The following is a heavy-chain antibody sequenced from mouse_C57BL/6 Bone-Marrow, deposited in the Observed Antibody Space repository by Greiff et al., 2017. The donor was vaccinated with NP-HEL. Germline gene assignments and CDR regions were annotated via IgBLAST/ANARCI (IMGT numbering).Heavy chain of an antibody. Sequence: QVQLKQPGAELVKPGASVKLSCKASGYTFTSYWMHWVKQRPGQGLEWIGMIHPNSGSTNYNEKFKSKATLTVDKSSSTAYMQLSSLTSEDSAVYYCAPRNYYGSSSGYFDYWGQGTTLTVSS. J-gene: IGHJ2*01. CDR3: APRNYYGSSSGYFDY. V-gene: IGHV1-64*01. D-gene: IGHD1-1*01. CDR1: GYTFTSYW. CDR2: IHPNSGST.